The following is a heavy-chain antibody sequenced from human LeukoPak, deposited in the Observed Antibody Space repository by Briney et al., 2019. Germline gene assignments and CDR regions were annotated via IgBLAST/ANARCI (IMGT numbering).Heavy chain of an antibody. Sequence: ASVKVPCKASGYTFTGYYMHWVRQAPGQGLEWMGWINTNTGNPTYAQGFTGRFVFSLDTSVSTAYLQISSLKAENTAVYYCARSAQGLHTWGYYYYYMDVWGKGTTVTVSS. V-gene: IGHV7-4-1*02. CDR2: INTNTGNP. CDR1: GYTFTGYY. J-gene: IGHJ6*03. CDR3: ARSAQGLHTWGYYYYYMDV. D-gene: IGHD6-25*01.